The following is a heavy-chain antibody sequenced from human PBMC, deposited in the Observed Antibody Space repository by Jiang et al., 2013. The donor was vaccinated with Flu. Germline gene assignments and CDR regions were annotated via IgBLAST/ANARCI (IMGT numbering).Heavy chain of an antibody. V-gene: IGHV3-23*01. D-gene: IGHD3-22*01. CDR2: TT. CDR3: SAYYDYSGYYWDAFHL. Sequence: TTWYADSGERAGYTISRDDSKNTVYLQMNSLRAEDTAVYYCSAYYDYSGYYWDAFHLWGHGTMVTVSS. J-gene: IGHJ3*01.